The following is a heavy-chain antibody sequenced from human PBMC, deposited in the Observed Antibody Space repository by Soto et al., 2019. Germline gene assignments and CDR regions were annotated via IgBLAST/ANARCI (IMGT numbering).Heavy chain of an antibody. Sequence: QVQLVQSGAEVKKPGASVKVSCKASGYTFTSYYMHWVRQAPGQGLEWMGIINPSGGSTSYAQKFQGRVTMTRDTSTSTVYMDLSSLRSEDTAVYYCTRDTEAAAPGAYWGQGTLVTVSS. D-gene: IGHD6-13*01. CDR2: INPSGGST. J-gene: IGHJ4*02. CDR1: GYTFTSYY. CDR3: TRDTEAAAPGAY. V-gene: IGHV1-46*01.